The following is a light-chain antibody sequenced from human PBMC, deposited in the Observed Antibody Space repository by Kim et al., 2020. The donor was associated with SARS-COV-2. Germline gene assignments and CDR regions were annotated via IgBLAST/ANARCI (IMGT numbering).Light chain of an antibody. CDR2: SDD. Sequence: GQRVTISCPGSSSNIGSNTVNWYQQFPGTAPKVLIDSDDRRPSGVSDRVSCSKSGTSASLAISGLQSEDEADYYCATWDDSLDVWMFGGGTKLTVL. CDR3: ATWDDSLDVWM. J-gene: IGLJ3*02. V-gene: IGLV1-44*01. CDR1: SSNIGSNT.